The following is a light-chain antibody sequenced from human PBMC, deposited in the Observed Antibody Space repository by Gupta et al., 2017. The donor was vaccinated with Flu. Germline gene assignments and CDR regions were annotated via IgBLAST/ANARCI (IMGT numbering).Light chain of an antibody. CDR2: QES. CDR1: RSISKW. J-gene: IGKJ1*01. V-gene: IGKV1-5*03. CDR3: QKDNSDYPT. Sequence: DIQMTQSPSTLSASVGDRVSITCRASRSISKWLPWYQQEPGKAPNLLIYQESTLLSGVPSRFSGSGSGTEFPLTISRLQPDDFATYFCQKDNSDYPTFGQGTKVEIK.